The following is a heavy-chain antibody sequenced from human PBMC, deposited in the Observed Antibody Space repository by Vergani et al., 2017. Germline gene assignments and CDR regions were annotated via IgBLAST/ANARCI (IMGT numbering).Heavy chain of an antibody. CDR1: GGTFSSYT. CDR2: IIPILGIA. Sequence: QVQLVQSGAEVKKPGSSVKVSCKASGGTFSSYTISWVRQAPGQGLEWMGRIIPILGIANYAQKFQGRVTITADKSTSTAYMELSSLRSEDTAVYYCARQGYCSSTSCYGYYYYGMDVWGQXP. J-gene: IGHJ6*02. V-gene: IGHV1-69*02. D-gene: IGHD2-2*01. CDR3: ARQGYCSSTSCYGYYYYGMDV.